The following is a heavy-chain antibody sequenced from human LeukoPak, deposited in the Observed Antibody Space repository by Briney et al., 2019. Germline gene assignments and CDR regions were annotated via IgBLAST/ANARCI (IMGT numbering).Heavy chain of an antibody. CDR1: VYSFTSYD. D-gene: IGHD6-13*01. V-gene: IGHV1-8*01. J-gene: IGHJ4*02. CDR2: MKANSSNT. CDR3: ASTSGYSSSWYERDDY. Sequence: ASETVSRKASVYSFTSYDINWVGQATGQPLEWMGWMKANSSNTGYAQKFQRRVTMSRYTSISTAYMELSSLRSEDTAVYYCASTSGYSSSWYERDDYWGQGTLVTVSS.